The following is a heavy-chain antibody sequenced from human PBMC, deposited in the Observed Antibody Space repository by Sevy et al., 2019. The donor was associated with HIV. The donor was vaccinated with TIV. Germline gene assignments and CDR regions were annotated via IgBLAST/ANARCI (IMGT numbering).Heavy chain of an antibody. Sequence: GGSLRLSCAASGFTFDDSAMHWVRQAPGKGLEWVSTISWNSDIIVYGDSVKGRFTTSRDNAKNSLYLQMKSLRAEDTALYYCAKSLTSFRGMDVWGQGTTVTVSS. V-gene: IGHV3-9*01. CDR2: ISWNSDII. CDR1: GFTFDDSA. CDR3: AKSLTSFRGMDV. D-gene: IGHD3-16*01. J-gene: IGHJ6*02.